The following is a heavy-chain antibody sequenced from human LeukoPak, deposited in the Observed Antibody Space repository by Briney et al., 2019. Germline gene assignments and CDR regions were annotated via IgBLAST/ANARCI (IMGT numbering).Heavy chain of an antibody. CDR2: IYYSGST. J-gene: IGHJ3*02. CDR3: ARLGGLDAFDI. Sequence: SETLSLTCTVSGGSISSGVYYWSWIRQHPGKGLEWIGYIYYSGSTYYNPSLKSRVTISVDTSKNQFSLKLSSVTAADTAVYYCARLGGLDAFDIWGQGTMVTVSS. D-gene: IGHD3-16*01. CDR1: GGSISSGVYY. V-gene: IGHV4-31*03.